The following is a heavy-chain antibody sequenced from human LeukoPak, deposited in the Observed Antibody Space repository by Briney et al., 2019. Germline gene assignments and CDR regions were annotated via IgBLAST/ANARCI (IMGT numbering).Heavy chain of an antibody. CDR2: INPNSGGT. J-gene: IGHJ6*03. CDR1: GYTFTGYY. CDR3: ARDKGYSYGLPYYYYMDV. V-gene: IGHV1-2*02. D-gene: IGHD5-18*01. Sequence: ASVKVSCKASGYTFTGYYVHWVRQAPGQGLEWMAWINPNSGGTNYAQKFHGRVTMTRDTSISTAYMELSRLRSDDTAMYYCARDKGYSYGLPYYYYMDVWGKGTTVTVSS.